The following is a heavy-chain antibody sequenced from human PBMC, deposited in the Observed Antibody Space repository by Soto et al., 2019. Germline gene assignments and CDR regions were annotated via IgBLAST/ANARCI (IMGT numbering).Heavy chain of an antibody. D-gene: IGHD4-17*01. J-gene: IGHJ6*02. CDR3: ARDYGDYEMGYYYYGMDV. Sequence: QVQMVQSGAEVKKPGASVKVSCKASGYTFTSYGISWVRQAPGQGREWMGWISAYNGNTNYAQKLQGRVTMTTDTPTSTAYMELRSLRSDDTAVYYCARDYGDYEMGYYYYGMDVWGQGTTVTVSS. V-gene: IGHV1-18*01. CDR2: ISAYNGNT. CDR1: GYTFTSYG.